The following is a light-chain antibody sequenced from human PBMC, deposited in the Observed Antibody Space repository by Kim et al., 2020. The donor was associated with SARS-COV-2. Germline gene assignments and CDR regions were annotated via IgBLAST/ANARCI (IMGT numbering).Light chain of an antibody. Sequence: QSATIACTVTSMYVGTHNSVSCYHHHPGKAPNLMIFEVSERPSGVPDRFSGSKSGNTASLTVSGLQAEDEADYYCSSYAGKNDVVFGGGTQLTVL. CDR2: EVS. J-gene: IGLJ3*02. V-gene: IGLV2-8*01. CDR1: SMYVGTHNS. CDR3: SSYAGKNDVV.